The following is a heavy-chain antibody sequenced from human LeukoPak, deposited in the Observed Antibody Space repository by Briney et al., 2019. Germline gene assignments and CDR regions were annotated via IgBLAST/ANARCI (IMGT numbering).Heavy chain of an antibody. J-gene: IGHJ4*02. CDR2: IYYNGST. CDR3: ASLLRYFDWLFPTYFDY. D-gene: IGHD3-9*01. V-gene: IGHV4-39*01. Sequence: PSETLSLTCTVSVGSISSSTYYWGWIRQPPGKGLEWIGTIYYNGSTYSNPSLRSRVTISVDTSKNQFSLQLTSLTAADTAVYYCASLLRYFDWLFPTYFDYWGPGTPVTVSS. CDR1: VGSISSSTYY.